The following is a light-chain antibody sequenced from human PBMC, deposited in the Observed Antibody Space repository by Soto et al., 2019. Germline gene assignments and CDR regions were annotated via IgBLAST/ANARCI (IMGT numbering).Light chain of an antibody. Sequence: QSALTQPASVSGSPGQSITFSCTGTSSDVGSSNLVSWYQQHPGKAPKLLIYEVSKRPSGVSNRFSGSKSGNTASLTISGLQAEDWADYYCCSYAGSSTHVFGTGTKLTVL. CDR2: EVS. J-gene: IGLJ1*01. V-gene: IGLV2-23*02. CDR1: SSDVGSSNL. CDR3: CSYAGSSTHV.